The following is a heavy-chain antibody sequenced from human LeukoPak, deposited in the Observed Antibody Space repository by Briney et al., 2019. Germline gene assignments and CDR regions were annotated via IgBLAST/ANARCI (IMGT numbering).Heavy chain of an antibody. J-gene: IGHJ4*02. Sequence: GGSLRLSCGVSGFTSSSYEMNWVRQAPGKGLEWVSYIGSSGTTMYYADSVMGRFTISRDNSKNTLYLQMNSLRAEDTAVYYCANQLLWFGELPFDYWGQGTLVTVSS. CDR2: IGSSGTTM. CDR1: GFTSSSYE. CDR3: ANQLLWFGELPFDY. V-gene: IGHV3-48*03. D-gene: IGHD3-10*01.